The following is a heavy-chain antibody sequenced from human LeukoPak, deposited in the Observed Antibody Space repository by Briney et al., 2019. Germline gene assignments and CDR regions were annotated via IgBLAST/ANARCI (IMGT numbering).Heavy chain of an antibody. CDR3: ARELVYSYGHFDY. D-gene: IGHD5-18*01. J-gene: IGHJ4*02. Sequence: KPSQTLSLTCTVSGGSISSGSYYWSWIRQPPGRGLEWIGRIYTSGSTNYNPSLNSRVTISVDTSKNQFSLKLSSVTATDTAVYYCARELVYSYGHFDYWGQGTLVTVSS. V-gene: IGHV4-61*02. CDR2: IYTSGST. CDR1: GGSISSGSYY.